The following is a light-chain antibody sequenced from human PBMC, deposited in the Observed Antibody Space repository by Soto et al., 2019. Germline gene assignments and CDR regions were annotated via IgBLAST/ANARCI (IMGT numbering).Light chain of an antibody. V-gene: IGLV2-8*01. Sequence: QSVLTQPPSASGSPGQSVTISCTGTTRDVGGYNYVSWYQQHPGQAPKLIIYEVVKRPSGVPDRISGSKSGNTASLTVSGLQIEDEADYYCSSYRDYNKFVFGEWTKLTVL. CDR3: SSYRDYNKFV. CDR2: EVV. CDR1: TRDVGGYNY. J-gene: IGLJ2*01.